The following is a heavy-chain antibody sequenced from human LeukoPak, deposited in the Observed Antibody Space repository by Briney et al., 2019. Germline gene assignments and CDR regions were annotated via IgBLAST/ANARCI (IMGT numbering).Heavy chain of an antibody. Sequence: GASVKVSCKASGGTFSSYAISWVRQAPGQGLEWMGGIIPIFGTANYAQKFQGRVTITTDESTSTAYMELSSLRSEDTAVYYRAVGGYSSYYYYYYYMDVWGKGTTVTVSS. CDR2: IIPIFGTA. CDR3: AVGGYSSYYYYYYYMDV. D-gene: IGHD5-18*01. CDR1: GGTFSSYA. V-gene: IGHV1-69*05. J-gene: IGHJ6*03.